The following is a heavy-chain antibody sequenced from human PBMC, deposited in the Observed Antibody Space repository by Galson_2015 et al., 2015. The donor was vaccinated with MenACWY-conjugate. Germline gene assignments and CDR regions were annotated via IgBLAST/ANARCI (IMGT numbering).Heavy chain of an antibody. CDR1: GYRFSKYW. CDR3: AGAPVMVTFGGVADAFDV. Sequence: QSGAEVKKPGESVKISCQGSGYRFSKYWIGWVRQMPGKGLEWMGIIYPTDSDTKYSPSFQGQVTISADKSINTAYLQWSSLKASDTAMYYCAGAPVMVTFGGVADAFDVWGPGTTVTVSS. D-gene: IGHD3-16*01. J-gene: IGHJ3*01. V-gene: IGHV5-51*01. CDR2: IYPTDSDT.